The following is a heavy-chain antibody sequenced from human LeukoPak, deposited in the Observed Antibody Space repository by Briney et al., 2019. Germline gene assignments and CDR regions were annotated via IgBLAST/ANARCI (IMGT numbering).Heavy chain of an antibody. Sequence: LPGGSLRLSCAASRFTFSHYPMHWVRQAPGKGLEWLAVISYDSNYRYYADSVKGRFTISRGNSNNTLYLQIDSLRPEDTAMYFCARDRRYYFDYWGQGTLVTVSS. V-gene: IGHV3-30*01. J-gene: IGHJ4*02. CDR1: RFTFSHYP. CDR3: ARDRRYYFDY. CDR2: ISYDSNYR.